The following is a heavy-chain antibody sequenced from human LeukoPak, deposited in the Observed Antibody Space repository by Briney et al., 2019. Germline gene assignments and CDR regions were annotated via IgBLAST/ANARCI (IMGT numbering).Heavy chain of an antibody. CDR3: ARARYCSSTSCLGPLDY. CDR1: GYTFTSYG. V-gene: IGHV1-18*01. J-gene: IGHJ4*02. D-gene: IGHD2-2*01. CDR2: ISAYNGNT. Sequence: ASVKVSCKASGYTFTSYGISWVRQAPGQGLECMGWISAYNGNTNYAQKLQGRVTMTTDTSTSTAYMELRSLRSDDTAVYYCARARYCSSTSCLGPLDYWGQGTLVTVSS.